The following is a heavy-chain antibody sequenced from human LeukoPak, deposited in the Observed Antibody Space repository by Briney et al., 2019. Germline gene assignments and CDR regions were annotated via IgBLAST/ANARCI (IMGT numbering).Heavy chain of an antibody. V-gene: IGHV2-70*11. Sequence: SGPTLVNPTQTLTLTCTFSGFSLSTSGMCVSWIRQPLGKALEWLARIDWDDDKYYSTSLKTRLTISKDTSKNQVVLTMTNMDPVDTATYYCARIARDYYDSSGPGPYYYYYMDVWGKGTTVTVSS. CDR2: IDWDDDK. CDR3: ARIARDYYDSSGPGPYYYYYMDV. D-gene: IGHD3-22*01. J-gene: IGHJ6*03. CDR1: GFSLSTSGMC.